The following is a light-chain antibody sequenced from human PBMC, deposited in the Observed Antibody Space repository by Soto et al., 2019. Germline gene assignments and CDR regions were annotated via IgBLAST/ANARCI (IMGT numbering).Light chain of an antibody. J-gene: IGKJ3*01. CDR1: QSISSW. V-gene: IGKV1-5*03. CDR3: QQHYAFPFT. CDR2: QAS. Sequence: DIQMTQSPSTLSASVGDRVTITCRASQSISSWLAWYQQKPGKAPKLLIYQASNLESGVPSRFSGSESGTEFTLTINSLQPDDFATYYCQQHYAFPFTFGPGTKVDIK.